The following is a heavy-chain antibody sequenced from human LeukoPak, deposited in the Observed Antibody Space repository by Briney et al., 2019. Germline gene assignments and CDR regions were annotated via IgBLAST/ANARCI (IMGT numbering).Heavy chain of an antibody. CDR1: GGTFTNYP. Sequence: SVKVSCKVSGGTFTNYPINWVRQAPGQGLEWMGEIIPLFGTTNFAQNFQGRITISADESTSTAYMELSSLRSEDTAMYYCAGLVESLANGFDFWGQGTMVTVS. V-gene: IGHV1-69*13. J-gene: IGHJ3*01. D-gene: IGHD2-8*02. CDR3: AGLVESLANGFDF. CDR2: IIPLFGTT.